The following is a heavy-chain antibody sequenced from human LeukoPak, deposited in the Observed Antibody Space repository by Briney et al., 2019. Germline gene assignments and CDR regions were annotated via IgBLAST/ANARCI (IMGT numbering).Heavy chain of an antibody. V-gene: IGHV4-59*08. D-gene: IGHD3-3*01. CDR1: YGSISNYY. J-gene: IGHJ6*03. Sequence: SETLSLTCTVSYGSISNYYWNWIRQPPGKGLEWIGYISYSGSTSYNPSLKSRVTISVDTSKNQFSLKLSSVTAADTAVYYCARAVRKVLRFLEWPGYMDVWGKGTTVTVSS. CDR2: ISYSGST. CDR3: ARAVRKVLRFLEWPGYMDV.